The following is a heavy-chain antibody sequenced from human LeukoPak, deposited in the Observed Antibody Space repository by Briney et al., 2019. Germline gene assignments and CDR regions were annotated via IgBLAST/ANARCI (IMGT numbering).Heavy chain of an antibody. CDR3: AKFVSIFYYYYYMDV. V-gene: IGHV3-23*01. J-gene: IGHJ6*03. Sequence: GGSLRLSCAASGFTFSSYAMAWVRQVPGKGLEWVSAISGGAGNTYYADSVKGRFTISRDSTNYTLYLQMSSLRAEDTAVYYCAKFVSIFYYYYYMDVWGKGTTVTVSS. CDR1: GFTFSSYA. CDR2: ISGGAGNT. D-gene: IGHD3-16*01.